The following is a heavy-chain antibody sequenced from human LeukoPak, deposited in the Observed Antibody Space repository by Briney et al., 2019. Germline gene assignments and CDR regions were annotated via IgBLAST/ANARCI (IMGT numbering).Heavy chain of an antibody. CDR2: ISYDGSNK. J-gene: IGHJ4*02. V-gene: IGHV3-30*03. D-gene: IGHD6-19*01. CDR3: ARDLASYSSGWYGGFDY. Sequence: PGGSLRLACAASGFTFSSYGMHWVRQAPGKGLEWVAVISYDGSNKYYADSVKGRFTISRDNSKNTLYLQMNSLRAEDTAVYYCARDLASYSSGWYGGFDYWGQGTLVTVSS. CDR1: GFTFSSYG.